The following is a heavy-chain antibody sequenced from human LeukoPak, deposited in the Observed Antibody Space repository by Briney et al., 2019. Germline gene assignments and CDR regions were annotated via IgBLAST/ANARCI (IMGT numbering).Heavy chain of an antibody. J-gene: IGHJ4*02. CDR1: GYTLTELS. CDR2: FDPEDGET. Sequence: ASVKVSCKVSGYTLTELSMHWVRQVPGKGLEWMGGFDPEDGETIYAQKFQGRVTMTEDTSTDTAYMELSSLRSEDTAVYYCATDPIYSGYAFRFDYWGQGTLVTVSS. V-gene: IGHV1-24*01. D-gene: IGHD5-12*01. CDR3: ATDPIYSGYAFRFDY.